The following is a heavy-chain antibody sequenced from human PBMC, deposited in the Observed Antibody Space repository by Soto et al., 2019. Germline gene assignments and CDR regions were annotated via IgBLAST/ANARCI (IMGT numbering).Heavy chain of an antibody. Sequence: QVQLVQSGAEVKKPGASVKVSCKASGYTFSNFGISWVRQAPGQGLEWLGWISTDNGNTKYAQSLQGRVTVTTDTATTTAYRELRSLRSDDTAVYYCTRDAKYYDILTGYFVNDYWGQGTLVTVSS. CDR3: TRDAKYYDILTGYFVNDY. V-gene: IGHV1-18*01. J-gene: IGHJ4*02. CDR1: GYTFSNFG. D-gene: IGHD3-9*01. CDR2: ISTDNGNT.